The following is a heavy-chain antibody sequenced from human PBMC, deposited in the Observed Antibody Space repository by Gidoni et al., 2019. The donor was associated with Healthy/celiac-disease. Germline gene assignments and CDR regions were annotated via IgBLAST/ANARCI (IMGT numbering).Heavy chain of an antibody. CDR1: GGTVSSYA. CDR2: IIPIFGTA. CDR3: ARDAPGGVPFDY. V-gene: IGHV1-69*01. Sequence: QVQLVQSGAEVKKPGSSVKVSCKASGGTVSSYAISWVRQAPGPGLEWMGGIIPIFGTANYAQKCQGRVTITADESTSTAYMELSSLRSEDTAVYYCARDAPGGVPFDYWGQGTLVTVSS. D-gene: IGHD2-8*02. J-gene: IGHJ4*02.